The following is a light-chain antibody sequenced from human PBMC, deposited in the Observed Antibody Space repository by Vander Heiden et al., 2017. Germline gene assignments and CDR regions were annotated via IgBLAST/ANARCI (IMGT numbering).Light chain of an antibody. J-gene: IGLJ3*02. CDR1: STDVGSYNL. V-gene: IGLV2-23*02. CDR3: CSYAGSSTLV. Sequence: QSALTQPASVSGSPGQSITISCTGTSTDVGSYNLVSWYRQHPAKAPKLMIYDVIQRPSGVSNRFSGSKSGNTASLTISGLQAEDEADYYCCSYAGSSTLVFGGGTKLTVL. CDR2: DVI.